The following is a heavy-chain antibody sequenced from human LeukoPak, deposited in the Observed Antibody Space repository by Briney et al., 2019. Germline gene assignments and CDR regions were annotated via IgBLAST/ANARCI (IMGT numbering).Heavy chain of an antibody. CDR2: IHDSGST. CDR1: GYSISSGYS. CDR3: ARVVAAAGNNWFDP. Sequence: PSETLSLTCTVSGYSISSGYSWSWIRQTPGKGLEWIAYIHDSGSTYNNPSLKTRLSISIDTSKNQFSLKLNSVSAADTAVYYCARVVAAAGNNWFDPWGQGTLVTVSS. J-gene: IGHJ5*02. D-gene: IGHD6-13*01. V-gene: IGHV4-30-4*07.